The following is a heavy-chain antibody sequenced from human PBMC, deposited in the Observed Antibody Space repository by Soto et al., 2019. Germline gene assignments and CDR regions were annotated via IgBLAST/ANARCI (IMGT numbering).Heavy chain of an antibody. J-gene: IGHJ4*02. CDR2: IYYSGST. Sequence: PSETLSLTCTVSGGSISSGGYYWSWIRQHPGKGLEWIGYIYYSGSTYYNPSLKSRVTISVDTSKNQFSLKLSSVTAADTAVYYCARSRTFRGFDYWGQGTLVTVSS. CDR3: ARSRTFRGFDY. D-gene: IGHD3-16*01. CDR1: GGSISSGGYY. V-gene: IGHV4-31*03.